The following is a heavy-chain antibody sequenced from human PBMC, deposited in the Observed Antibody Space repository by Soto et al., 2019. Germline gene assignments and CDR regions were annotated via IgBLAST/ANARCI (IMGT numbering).Heavy chain of an antibody. J-gene: IGHJ4*02. CDR2: ISGSGGNT. CDR1: GFTFSNYA. CDR3: VKERLGRGADY. V-gene: IGHV3-23*01. Sequence: EVQLLESGGGLVQPGGSLRLSCAASGFTFSNYAMSWVRQAPGKGLEWVSTISGSGGNTYYPDSVKGRFTISRDNSKNTVYLQMNSLRAEDTAVYYCVKERLGRGADYWGQGALVTVTS.